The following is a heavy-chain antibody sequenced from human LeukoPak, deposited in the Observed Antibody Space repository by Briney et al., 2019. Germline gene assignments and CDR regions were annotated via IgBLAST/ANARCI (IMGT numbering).Heavy chain of an antibody. Sequence: SETLSLTCAVYGGSFSGYYWSWIRQSPGKGLEWIGFFHYSGSTNYNPSLNSRVTTSIDTSMNQLSLTLVSVTAADTAVYFCARHHDGGPKLRLDFWGLAVLVTVSS. D-gene: IGHD2-15*01. CDR1: GGSFSGYY. CDR3: ARHHDGGPKLRLDF. V-gene: IGHV4-59*08. J-gene: IGHJ4*02. CDR2: FHYSGST.